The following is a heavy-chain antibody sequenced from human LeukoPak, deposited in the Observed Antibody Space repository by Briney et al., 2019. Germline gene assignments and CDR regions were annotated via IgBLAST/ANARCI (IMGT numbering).Heavy chain of an antibody. CDR1: GGSINSYH. CDR3: ARGDDYGDYVPFDY. Sequence: SETLSLTCTVSGGSINSYHWSWIRQPPGKGLEWIGYIYYSGSTNYNPSLKSRVTISVDTSKNQFSLKLSSVTAADTAVYYCARGDDYGDYVPFDYWGQGTLVTVSS. J-gene: IGHJ4*02. V-gene: IGHV4-59*01. D-gene: IGHD4-17*01. CDR2: IYYSGST.